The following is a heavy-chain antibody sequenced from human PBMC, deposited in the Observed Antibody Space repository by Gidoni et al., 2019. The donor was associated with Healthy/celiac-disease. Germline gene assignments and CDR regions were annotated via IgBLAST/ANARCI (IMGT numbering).Heavy chain of an antibody. Sequence: QVQLVESGGGVVQPGRSLRLSCAASGFTFSSYGMHWVRQAPGKGLEWVAVISYDGSNKYYADSVKGRFTISRDNSKNTLYLQMNSLRAEDTAVYYCAKNLDLYSSGEVYWGQGTLVTVSS. V-gene: IGHV3-30*18. CDR1: GFTFSSYG. D-gene: IGHD6-25*01. CDR3: AKNLDLYSSGEVY. J-gene: IGHJ4*02. CDR2: ISYDGSNK.